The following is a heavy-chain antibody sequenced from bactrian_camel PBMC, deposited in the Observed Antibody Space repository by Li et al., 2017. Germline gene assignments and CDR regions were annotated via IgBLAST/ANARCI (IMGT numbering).Heavy chain of an antibody. CDR3: AAAWGGSCQAPWEYNY. Sequence: HVQLVESGGGSVQIGGSLRLSCTVSGLTFDDYDMHWYRQAPGDECELVSSISSDGTTKYADSVKGRFTISQDNAKNTLYLQMNSLKPEDTAIYYCAAAWGGSCQAPWEYNYWGQGTQVTVS. J-gene: IGHJ4*01. D-gene: IGHD6*01. CDR2: ISSDGTT. CDR1: GLTFDDYD. V-gene: IGHV3S55*01.